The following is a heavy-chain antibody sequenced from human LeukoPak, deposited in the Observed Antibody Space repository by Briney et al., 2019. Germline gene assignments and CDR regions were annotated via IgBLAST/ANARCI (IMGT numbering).Heavy chain of an antibody. J-gene: IGHJ4*02. V-gene: IGHV3-23*01. D-gene: IGHD2-2*01. CDR2: ISGSGGST. CDR1: GFTFSSYA. CDR3: AKDQSGYCSSTSCWYDY. Sequence: PGGSLRLSYAASGFTFSSYAMSWVRQAPGKGLEWVSAISGSGGSTYYADSVEGRFTISRDNSKNTLYLQMNSLRAEDTAVYYCAKDQSGYCSSTSCWYDYWGQGTLVTVSS.